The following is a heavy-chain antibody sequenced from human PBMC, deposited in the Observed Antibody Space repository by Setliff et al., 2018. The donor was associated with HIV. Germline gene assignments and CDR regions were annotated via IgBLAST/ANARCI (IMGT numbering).Heavy chain of an antibody. D-gene: IGHD2-21*02. V-gene: IGHV4-39*02. CDR3: ARESGDSYLQFDY. Sequence: SETLSLTCTVSGGSISSSSYYWGWIRQPPGKGLEWIGSIFYSGSTYYNPSLKSRVTISVDTSKNQFSLKLSSVTAADTAVYYCARESGDSYLQFDYWGQGTQVTVSS. CDR2: IFYSGST. J-gene: IGHJ4*02. CDR1: GGSISSSSYY.